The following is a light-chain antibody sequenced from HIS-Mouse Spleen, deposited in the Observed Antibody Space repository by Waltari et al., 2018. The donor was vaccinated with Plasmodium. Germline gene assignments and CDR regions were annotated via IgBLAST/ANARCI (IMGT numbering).Light chain of an antibody. Sequence: AIQMTQSPSSLSASVGDRVTITCRARQGIRNDLGWYQQKPGKAPKLLIYAASSVQSGVPSRFSGSGSGTDFTLTISSLQPEDFATYYCLQDYNYPYTFGQGTKLEIK. CDR2: AAS. V-gene: IGKV1-6*01. J-gene: IGKJ2*01. CDR1: QGIRND. CDR3: LQDYNYPYT.